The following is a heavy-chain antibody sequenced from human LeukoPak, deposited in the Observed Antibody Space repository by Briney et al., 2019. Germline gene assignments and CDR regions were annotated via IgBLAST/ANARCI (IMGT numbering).Heavy chain of an antibody. CDR2: IYYSGSR. V-gene: IGHV4-39*02. D-gene: IGHD1-26*01. CDR3: ARGTSGWVDH. Sequence: PSETLSLTCTVSDGSLSSSTYYWGWIRQPPGKGLEWIGNIYYSGSRYYNPSLQSRVTISVDTSNNHLSLKLTSVAAADTAMYYCARGTSGWVDHWGQGTLVTVFS. CDR1: DGSLSSSTYY. J-gene: IGHJ5*02.